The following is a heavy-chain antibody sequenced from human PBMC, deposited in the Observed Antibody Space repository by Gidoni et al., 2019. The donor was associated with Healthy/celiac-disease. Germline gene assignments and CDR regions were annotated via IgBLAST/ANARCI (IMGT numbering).Heavy chain of an antibody. J-gene: IGHJ4*02. CDR1: GYTFTSYS. CDR2: INPSGGST. CDR3: ARGRIVTMIVAGSYVDY. D-gene: IGHD3-22*01. V-gene: IGHV1-46*03. Sequence: QVQLVQSGAEVKKPGASVKVSCKASGYTFTSYSMHWVRQAPGQGLEWMGIINPSGGSTSNEQKFQGRVTMTRDTSTSTVYMELSSLRSEDTAVYYCARGRIVTMIVAGSYVDYWGQGTLVTVSS.